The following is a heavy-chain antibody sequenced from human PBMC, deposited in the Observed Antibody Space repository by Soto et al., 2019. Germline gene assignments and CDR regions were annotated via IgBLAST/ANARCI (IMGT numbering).Heavy chain of an antibody. CDR2: IYHSGST. J-gene: IGHJ4*02. Sequence: SETLSLTCAVSGGSISSGGYSWSWIRQPPGKGLEWIGYIYHSGSTYYNPSLKSRVTISVDRSKNQFSLKLSSVTAADTAVYYCARIESGYYFFDYWGQGTLVTVS. D-gene: IGHD3-22*01. CDR1: GGSISSGGYS. V-gene: IGHV4-30-2*02. CDR3: ARIESGYYFFDY.